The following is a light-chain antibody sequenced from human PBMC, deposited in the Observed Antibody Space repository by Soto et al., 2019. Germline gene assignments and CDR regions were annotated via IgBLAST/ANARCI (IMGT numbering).Light chain of an antibody. V-gene: IGLV1-51*01. CDR2: ANN. CDR1: SSNIGNNY. CDR3: GAWDDSLSAI. J-gene: IGLJ2*01. Sequence: QSVLTQPHSVSAAPGQKVTISCSGSSSNIGNNYVSWYQQLPGTAPKLLIYANNKRPSGIPDRFSGSKSGTSATLGITGLQTGDEADYYCGAWDDSLSAILGGGTKVTV.